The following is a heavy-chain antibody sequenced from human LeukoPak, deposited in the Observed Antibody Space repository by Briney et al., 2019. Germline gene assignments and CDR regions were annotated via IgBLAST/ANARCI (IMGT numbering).Heavy chain of an antibody. Sequence: SETLSLTCTVSGGSISSYYWSWIRQPAGKGLEWIGRIYTSGSTNYNPFLKSRVTMSVDTSKNQFSLKLSSVTAADTAVYYCARDHPGSWSNWFDPWGQGTLVTVSS. J-gene: IGHJ5*02. CDR3: ARDHPGSWSNWFDP. CDR2: IYTSGST. CDR1: GGSISSYY. V-gene: IGHV4-4*07. D-gene: IGHD6-13*01.